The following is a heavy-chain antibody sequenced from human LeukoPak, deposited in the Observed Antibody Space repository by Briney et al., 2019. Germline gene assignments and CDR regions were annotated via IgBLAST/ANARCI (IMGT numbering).Heavy chain of an antibody. V-gene: IGHV4-38-2*02. CDR2: IYHSGST. CDR1: GYSISSGYY. CDR3: ARRDDSSGYHKIFDY. J-gene: IGHJ4*02. Sequence: SETLSLTCTVSGYSISSGYYWGWIRQPPGKGLEWIGSIYHSGSTYYKPSLKSRVTISVDTSKNQFPLKLSSVTAADTAVYYCARRDDSSGYHKIFDYWGPGTLVTVSS. D-gene: IGHD3-22*01.